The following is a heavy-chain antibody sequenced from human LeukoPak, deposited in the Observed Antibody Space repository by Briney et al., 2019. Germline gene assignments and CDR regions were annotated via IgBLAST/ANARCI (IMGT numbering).Heavy chain of an antibody. D-gene: IGHD1-26*01. CDR3: TRDSGTYNWLDP. J-gene: IGHJ5*02. Sequence: GGSLRLSCAASGFTFSGCAIHWVRQSSGKGLEWVGHIDKKDNFHATAYAASVQGRFSISRDDSKNTAFLHMDSLKTEDMALYYCTRDSGTYNWLDPWGQGTLVTVSS. CDR2: IDKKDNFHAT. V-gene: IGHV3-73*01. CDR1: GFTFSGCA.